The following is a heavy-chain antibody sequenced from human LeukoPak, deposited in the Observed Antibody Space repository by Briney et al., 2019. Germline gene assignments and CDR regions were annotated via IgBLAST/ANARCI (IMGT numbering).Heavy chain of an antibody. CDR1: GFTFSSYG. D-gene: IGHD3-16*01. CDR2: IRYDGSNK. J-gene: IGHJ4*02. CDR3: AKGPYYVWGSFDY. Sequence: GGSLRLSCAASGFTFSSYGMHWVRQAPGKGLEWVAFIRYDGSNKYYADSVKGRFTISRDNSKNTLYLQMNSLRAEDTAVYYCAKGPYYVWGSFDYWGQGTLVTVSS. V-gene: IGHV3-30*02.